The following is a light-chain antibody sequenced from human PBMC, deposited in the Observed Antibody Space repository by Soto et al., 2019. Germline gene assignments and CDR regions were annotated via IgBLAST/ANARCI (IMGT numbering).Light chain of an antibody. CDR1: QSVNSRY. CDR3: QQFGDSPPAFT. Sequence: ESMLTQSPGTLSLSPGERATLSCRASQSVNSRYLTWYQQKPGQAPRLLIYDASIRATGVPDRFSGSGSGTDFTLTISRLEPEDFAVYYCQQFGDSPPAFTFGQGTKLEI. V-gene: IGKV3-20*01. CDR2: DAS. J-gene: IGKJ2*01.